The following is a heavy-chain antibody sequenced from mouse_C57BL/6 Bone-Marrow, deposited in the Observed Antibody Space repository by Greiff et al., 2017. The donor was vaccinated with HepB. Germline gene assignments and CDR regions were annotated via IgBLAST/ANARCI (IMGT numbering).Heavy chain of an antibody. CDR1: GYTFTSYW. V-gene: IGHV1-64*01. CDR2: IHPNSGST. CDR3: ARDYVEYYDDN. D-gene: IGHD2-4*01. J-gene: IGHJ2*01. Sequence: QVQLQQPGAELVKPGASVKLSCKASGYTFTSYWMHWVKQRPGQGLEWIGMIHPNSGSTNYNEKFKSKATLTVDKSSSTAYMQLSSLTSEDSAVYYCARDYVEYYDDNWGQGTTLTVSS.